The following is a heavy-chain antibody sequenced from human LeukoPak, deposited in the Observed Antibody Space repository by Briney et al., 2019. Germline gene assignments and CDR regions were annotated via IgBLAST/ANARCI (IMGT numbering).Heavy chain of an antibody. CDR3: TEGSETYPY. CDR2: IDSTSTYI. D-gene: IGHD3-10*01. J-gene: IGHJ4*02. CDR1: GFIFRDYS. V-gene: IGHV3-21*01. Sequence: PGGSLRLSCAASGFIFRDYSMNWVRQAPGKGLEWVSSIDSTSTYIYYADSVKGRFTISRDNAKNSLYLQMNSLRAEDTAVYHCTEGSETYPYWGQGTLVTVSS.